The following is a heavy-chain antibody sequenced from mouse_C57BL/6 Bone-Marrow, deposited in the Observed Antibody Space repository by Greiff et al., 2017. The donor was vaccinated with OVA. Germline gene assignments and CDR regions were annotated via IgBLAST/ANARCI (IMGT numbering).Heavy chain of an antibody. CDR1: GYTFTDYY. D-gene: IGHD1-1*01. V-gene: IGHV1-76*01. CDR2: IYPGSGNT. Sequence: QVQLQQSGPELVKPGASVKISCKASGYTFTDYYMNWVKQRPGQGLEWIARIYPGSGNTYYNEKFKGKATLTAEKSSSTAYMQLSSLTSEDSAVYFCAREGDYYGSSSFDYWGQGTTLTVSS. CDR3: AREGDYYGSSSFDY. J-gene: IGHJ2*01.